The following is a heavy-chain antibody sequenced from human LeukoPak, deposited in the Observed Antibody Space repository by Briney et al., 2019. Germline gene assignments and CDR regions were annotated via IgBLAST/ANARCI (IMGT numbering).Heavy chain of an antibody. J-gene: IGHJ5*02. D-gene: IGHD6-19*01. CDR1: GGSISSYY. Sequence: SETLSLTCTVSGGSISSYYWSWIRQPAGKGLEWIGRIYPSGSTNYNPSLKSRVTISVDTSKNQFSLKLSSVTAADTAVYYCARGLVAVAFSNWFDPWGQGTLVTVSS. V-gene: IGHV4-4*07. CDR2: IYPSGST. CDR3: ARGLVAVAFSNWFDP.